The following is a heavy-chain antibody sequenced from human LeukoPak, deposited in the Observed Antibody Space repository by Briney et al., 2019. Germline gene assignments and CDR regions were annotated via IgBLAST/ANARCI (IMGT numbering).Heavy chain of an antibody. D-gene: IGHD3-16*01. CDR2: IYPGDSDT. CDR3: ARHQAMIMSFDYGMDV. Sequence: GESLKISCKGSGYSFTSYWIGWVRQMPGKGLEWMGSIYPGDSDTRYSPSFQGQVTISADKSISTAYLQLSGLKASDTAMYFCARHQAMIMSFDYGMDVWGQGTTVTVSS. V-gene: IGHV5-51*01. J-gene: IGHJ6*02. CDR1: GYSFTSYW.